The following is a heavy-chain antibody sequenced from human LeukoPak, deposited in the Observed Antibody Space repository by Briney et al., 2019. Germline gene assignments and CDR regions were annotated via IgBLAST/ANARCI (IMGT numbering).Heavy chain of an antibody. J-gene: IGHJ4*02. CDR3: ARAAPSGFWSGSDTSPFDY. V-gene: IGHV4-4*07. CDR2: IYTSGST. Sequence: SETLSLTCTVSGGSLSSYCWSWIRQPAGKGLEWIGRIYTSGSTNYNTSLKSRVTMSLDTSKNQFSLKLSSVTAADTAVYYCARAAPSGFWSGSDTSPFDYWGQGTLVTVSS. D-gene: IGHD3-3*01. CDR1: GGSLSSYC.